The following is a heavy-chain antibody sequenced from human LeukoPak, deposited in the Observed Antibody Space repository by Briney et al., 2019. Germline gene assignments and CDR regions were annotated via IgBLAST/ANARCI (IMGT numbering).Heavy chain of an antibody. Sequence: SETLSLTCIVSSGSINNHYWSWIRQPPGKGLEWIGYIYDSWNTNYNPSLKSRVTISIDTSKNQFSLNLTSVTTADTAVYYCARDQIGYGLDYWGQGTLVTVSS. J-gene: IGHJ4*02. CDR1: SGSINNHY. D-gene: IGHD5-18*01. CDR3: ARDQIGYGLDY. CDR2: IYDSWNT. V-gene: IGHV4-59*11.